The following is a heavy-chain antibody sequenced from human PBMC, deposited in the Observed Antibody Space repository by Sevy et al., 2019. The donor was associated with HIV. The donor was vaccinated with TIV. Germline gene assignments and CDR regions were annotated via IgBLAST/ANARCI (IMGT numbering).Heavy chain of an antibody. J-gene: IGHJ4*02. D-gene: IGHD3-22*01. Sequence: GGSLRLSCAASGLSFSNAWMAWVRQAPGKGLEWVGRIRSETGGGTTDLAAFGKGKFTISRDDPKNTLYLQMNSLKTEDTAVYYCAIDHRRDGMIVVPFEKWGLGTLVTVSS. CDR1: GLSFSNAW. CDR3: AIDHRRDGMIVVPFEK. V-gene: IGHV3-15*01. CDR2: IRSETGGGTT.